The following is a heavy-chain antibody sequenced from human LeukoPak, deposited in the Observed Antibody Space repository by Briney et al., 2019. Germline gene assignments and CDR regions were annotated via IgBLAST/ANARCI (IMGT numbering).Heavy chain of an antibody. CDR1: GFTFSDYW. Sequence: GGSLRLSCAASGFTFSDYWMTWVRQAPGKGLEWVANIKQDGSEKYYVDSVKGRFTISRDNAKNSLYMQMNSLRAEDTAVYYCAREGPGSGWHLWGQGTLVTVSS. D-gene: IGHD6-19*01. CDR3: AREGPGSGWHL. J-gene: IGHJ5*02. V-gene: IGHV3-7*03. CDR2: IKQDGSEK.